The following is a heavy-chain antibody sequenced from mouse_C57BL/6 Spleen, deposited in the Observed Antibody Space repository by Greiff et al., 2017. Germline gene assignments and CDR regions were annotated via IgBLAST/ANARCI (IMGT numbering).Heavy chain of an antibody. CDR2: IYPADGDT. CDR3: AREGDYDELYYFDY. CDR1: GYAFTSSW. J-gene: IGHJ2*01. Sequence: VQLQQPGPELVKPGASVKISCKASGYAFTSSWMNWVKQRPGKGLEWIGRIYPADGDTHYNGKFKGKATLTADKSSSTAYMQLSSRTSEDAAVDVGAREGDYDELYYFDYWGQGTTLTVSA. D-gene: IGHD2-3*01. V-gene: IGHV1-82*01.